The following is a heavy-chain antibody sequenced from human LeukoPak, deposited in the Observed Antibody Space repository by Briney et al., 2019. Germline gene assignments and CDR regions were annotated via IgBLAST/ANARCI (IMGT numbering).Heavy chain of an antibody. D-gene: IGHD1-26*01. CDR1: GYTFINYY. J-gene: IGHJ4*02. CDR3: AREFSGYIDF. Sequence: GASVKVSCKASGYTFINYYMHWVRQAPGQGLEWMGIINPSGGGTSYAQKFQGRVTMTRDTSTSTVYMEVSSLGSEDTAVYYCAREFSGYIDFWGQGTLVTVSS. V-gene: IGHV1-46*01. CDR2: INPSGGGT.